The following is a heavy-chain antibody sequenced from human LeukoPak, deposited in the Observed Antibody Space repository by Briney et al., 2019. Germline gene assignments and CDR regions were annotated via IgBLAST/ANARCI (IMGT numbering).Heavy chain of an antibody. D-gene: IGHD2-15*01. CDR1: GGSISSSSYH. J-gene: IGHJ4*02. Sequence: PSETLSLTCTVSGGSISSSSYHWGWIRQPPGKGLEWIGSIYFSGSTYYNPSLKSRVTLSVDTTKNQFSLKLTSVTSADTAVYYCASLTSTCTGDSCYYYYFDYWGPRTLVTVST. CDR2: IYFSGST. V-gene: IGHV4-39*01. CDR3: ASLTSTCTGDSCYYYYFDY.